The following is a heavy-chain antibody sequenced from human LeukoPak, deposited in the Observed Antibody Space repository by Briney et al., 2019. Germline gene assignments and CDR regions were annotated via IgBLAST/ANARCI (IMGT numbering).Heavy chain of an antibody. V-gene: IGHV3-23*01. D-gene: IGHD4-17*01. J-gene: IGHJ4*02. CDR1: GFTLSSYG. CDR3: ARQNGYGEFGY. CDR2: ITSGGGTT. Sequence: GGSLRLSCAASGFTLSSYGMTWVRQAPGKGLEWVSGITSGGGTTYYADSVKGRFTISRDNSKNTLYLQMNSLRAEDTAVYYCARQNGYGEFGYWSQGTLVTVSS.